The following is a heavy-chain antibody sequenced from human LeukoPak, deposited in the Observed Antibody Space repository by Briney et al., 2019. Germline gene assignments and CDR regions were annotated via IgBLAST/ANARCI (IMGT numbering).Heavy chain of an antibody. Sequence: GGSLRLSCAASGFTFSSYAMSWVRQAPGKGLKWVSTINDNGAGTYYADSVKGRFTISRDNSYNTLYLQMNSLRAEDTAVYYCAKAMTKGGDAFDIWGQGTMVTVSS. V-gene: IGHV3-23*01. CDR3: AKAMTKGGDAFDI. CDR2: INDNGAGT. CDR1: GFTFSSYA. J-gene: IGHJ3*02. D-gene: IGHD3-22*01.